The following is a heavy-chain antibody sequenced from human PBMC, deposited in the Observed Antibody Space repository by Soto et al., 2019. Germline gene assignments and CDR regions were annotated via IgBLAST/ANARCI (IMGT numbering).Heavy chain of an antibody. D-gene: IGHD2-2*01. V-gene: IGHV3-23*01. CDR1: GFTFSSYA. Sequence: EVQLLESGGGLVQPGGSLRLSCAASGFTFSSYAMSWVRQGPGKGLEWVSGISASGGSTYYADSVKGRFTFSRDNTKNTLYLQMKSLRAEDTAVYYCAKRALEWRHCSRTPCYPFDNWGQGTLVIVSS. CDR2: ISASGGST. J-gene: IGHJ4*02. CDR3: AKRALEWRHCSRTPCYPFDN.